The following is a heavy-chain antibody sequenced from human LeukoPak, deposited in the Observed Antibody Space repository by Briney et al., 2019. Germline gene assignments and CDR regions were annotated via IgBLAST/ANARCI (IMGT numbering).Heavy chain of an antibody. J-gene: IGHJ4*02. CDR3: AKVRTYYYDSSGYCDY. CDR2: ISGSGGST. V-gene: IGHV3-23*01. Sequence: EPGGSLRLSCAASGFTFSSYAMSWVRQAPGKGLEWVSAISGSGGSTYYADSVNGRFTISRDNSKNTLYLQMNSLRAEDTAVYYCAKVRTYYYDSSGYCDYWGQGTLVTVSS. D-gene: IGHD3-22*01. CDR1: GFTFSSYA.